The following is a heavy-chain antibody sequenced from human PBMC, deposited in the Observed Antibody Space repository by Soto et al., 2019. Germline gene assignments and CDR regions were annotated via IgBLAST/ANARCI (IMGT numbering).Heavy chain of an antibody. D-gene: IGHD3-22*01. J-gene: IGHJ4*02. Sequence: GGSLRLSCAASGFTFSHAWMYWVRQAPGKGLEWVGRIKSKTDGGATDYAAPVKGRFTISRDDSKNTLYLQMNSLQTEDTAMYFYTIFRYYYYSSGYYLWDFWTQGSLVTVSS. CDR1: GFTFSHAW. CDR3: TIFRYYYYSSGYYLWDF. CDR2: IKSKTDGGAT. V-gene: IGHV3-15*07.